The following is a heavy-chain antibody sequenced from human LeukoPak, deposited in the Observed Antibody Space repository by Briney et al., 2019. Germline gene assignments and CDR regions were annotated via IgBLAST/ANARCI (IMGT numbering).Heavy chain of an antibody. Sequence: SETLSLTCTVSGGSISSYYWSWVRQPPGKGLEWIGYIYYSGSTNYNPSLKSRVTISVDTSKNKVSLKVSSVTAADTAVYYCARSFFSGDYMDVWGKGTTVTVSS. CDR1: GGSISSYY. J-gene: IGHJ6*03. V-gene: IGHV4-59*01. CDR2: IYYSGST. D-gene: IGHD2-15*01. CDR3: ARSFFSGDYMDV.